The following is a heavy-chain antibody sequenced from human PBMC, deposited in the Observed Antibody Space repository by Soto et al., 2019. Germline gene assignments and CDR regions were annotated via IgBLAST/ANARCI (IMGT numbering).Heavy chain of an antibody. V-gene: IGHV1-18*01. CDR2: ISAYNGNT. D-gene: IGHD3-3*01. Sequence: GSSVKVSCKASGYTFTIYGIGWVRQAPGQGLEWMGWISAYNGNTNYAQKLQGRVTMTTDTSTSTAYMELRSLRSDDTAVYYCARDQGVVTTDAFDIWGERTIVTGSS. J-gene: IGHJ3*02. CDR3: ARDQGVVTTDAFDI. CDR1: GYTFTIYG.